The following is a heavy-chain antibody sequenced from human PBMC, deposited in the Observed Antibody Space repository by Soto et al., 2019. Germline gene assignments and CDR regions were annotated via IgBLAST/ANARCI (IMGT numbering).Heavy chain of an antibody. CDR1: GGTFSSYT. Sequence: QVQLVQSGAEVKKPGSSVKVSCKASGGTFSSYTISWVRQAPGQGLEWMGRIIPILDIANYAQKFQVRVTITADKSTSTAYMELSSLRSEDTAVYYCAAGGHGAFDIWGQGTMVTVSS. CDR3: AAGGHGAFDI. J-gene: IGHJ3*02. D-gene: IGHD1-26*01. CDR2: IIPILDIA. V-gene: IGHV1-69*02.